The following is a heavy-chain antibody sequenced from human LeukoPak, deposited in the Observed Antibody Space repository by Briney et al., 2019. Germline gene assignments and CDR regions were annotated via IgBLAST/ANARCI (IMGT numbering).Heavy chain of an antibody. CDR1: GGSISSYY. Sequence: SETLSLTCTVSGGSISSYYWSWIRQTPGKGLEWIGYIYYSGSTNYNPSLKSRVTMSVDTSKNQFSLKLSSVTAADTAVCYCARAGSYYSYFDYWGQGTLVTVSS. J-gene: IGHJ4*02. D-gene: IGHD1-26*01. CDR3: ARAGSYYSYFDY. V-gene: IGHV4-59*01. CDR2: IYYSGST.